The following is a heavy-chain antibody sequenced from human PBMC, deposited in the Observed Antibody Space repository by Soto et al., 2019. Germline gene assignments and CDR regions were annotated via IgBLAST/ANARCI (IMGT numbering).Heavy chain of an antibody. CDR2: IYNSGST. Sequence: SETLSLTCTVSGDSISNAAYYWGWIRQPPGKRLEWFWSIYNSGSTYFNPFLKSRVTISVDTSKYQFSLKLSSVTAADTAVYFCTRRSRWYYYGTASYYNLWFDSWGQGTLVTVSS. V-gene: IGHV4-39*01. D-gene: IGHD3-10*01. J-gene: IGHJ5*01. CDR3: TRRSRWYYYGTASYYNLWFDS. CDR1: GDSISNAAYY.